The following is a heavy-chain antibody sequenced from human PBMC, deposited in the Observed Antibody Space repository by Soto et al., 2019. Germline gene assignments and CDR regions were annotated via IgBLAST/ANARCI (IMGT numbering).Heavy chain of an antibody. Sequence: GGSLRLSCAASGFTFSSYSMNWVRQAPGKGLEWVSSISSSSSYIYYADSVKGRFTISRDNAKNSLYLQMNSLRAEDTAVYYCARAWKVRGVILYFDYWGQGTLVTVSS. J-gene: IGHJ4*02. V-gene: IGHV3-21*01. CDR1: GFTFSSYS. CDR2: ISSSSSYI. D-gene: IGHD3-10*01. CDR3: ARAWKVRGVILYFDY.